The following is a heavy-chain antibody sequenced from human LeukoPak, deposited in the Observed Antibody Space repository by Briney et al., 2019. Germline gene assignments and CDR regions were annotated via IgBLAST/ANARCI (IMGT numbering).Heavy chain of an antibody. CDR1: GFIFSKHY. CDR3: ARDGTTPGFDY. Sequence: GGSLRLSCAASGFIFSKHYMSWIRQAPGKGLEWVSYISGSGSTTYYADSVKGRFTISRDNAKNSLYLQMNSLRAEDTAVYYCARDGTTPGFDYWGQGTLVTVSS. CDR2: ISGSGSTT. J-gene: IGHJ4*02. V-gene: IGHV3-11*04. D-gene: IGHD1-14*01.